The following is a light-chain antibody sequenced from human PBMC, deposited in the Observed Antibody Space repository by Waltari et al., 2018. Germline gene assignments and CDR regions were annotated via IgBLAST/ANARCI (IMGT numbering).Light chain of an antibody. V-gene: IGKV1-33*01. CDR3: QQYDNLPIT. Sequence: DIQMTQSPSSLSASVGDRVTITCQASQDISNYLNWYQQKQGKAPKPLIYDASNLETGVPSRFSGSGSETDFTFTISSLQPEDIATYYCQQYDNLPITFGQGTRLEIK. J-gene: IGKJ5*01. CDR1: QDISNY. CDR2: DAS.